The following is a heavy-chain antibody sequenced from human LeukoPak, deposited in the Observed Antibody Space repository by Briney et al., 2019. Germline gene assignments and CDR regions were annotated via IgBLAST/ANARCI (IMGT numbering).Heavy chain of an antibody. Sequence: GGSLRLSCAASGFTFSSYAMSWVRQAPGKGLEWVSSVSGTGGSTYYADSVKGRFTISRDNSKDTLYLQMNSLRAEDTAVYYCARGYSSGWYDANFDLWGRGTLVTVSS. CDR2: VSGTGGST. V-gene: IGHV3-23*01. CDR1: GFTFSSYA. J-gene: IGHJ2*01. CDR3: ARGYSSGWYDANFDL. D-gene: IGHD6-19*01.